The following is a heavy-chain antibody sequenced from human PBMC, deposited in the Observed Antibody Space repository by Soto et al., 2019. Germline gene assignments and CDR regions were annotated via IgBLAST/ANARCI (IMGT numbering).Heavy chain of an antibody. J-gene: IGHJ4*02. V-gene: IGHV3-23*01. D-gene: IGHD2-21*02. Sequence: GGSLRLSCVASGFTFSHYTLNWVRRAPGKGVEWVSTVSDRPTGHTHYAESVRGRFTISRDDSRDTVFLQMDSLRAEDTAVYYCTTRMTAHFDYWGQGVLVTVSS. CDR2: VSDRPTGHT. CDR3: TTRMTAHFDY. CDR1: GFTFSHYT.